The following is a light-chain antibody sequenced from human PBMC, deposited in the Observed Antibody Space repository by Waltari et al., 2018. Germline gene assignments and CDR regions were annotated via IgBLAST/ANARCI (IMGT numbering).Light chain of an antibody. CDR2: RNN. CDR1: SSKLGPYY. CDR3: ATWDDSLTAWV. Sequence: QSVLTQPPSTSGTPGQRVTISCSGSSSKLGPYYVYWYHQLPGTAPKLLIYRNNQRPSGVPDRFSGSKSGTSASLAISGLRSEDEADYYCATWDDSLTAWVFGGGTKLTVL. V-gene: IGLV1-47*01. J-gene: IGLJ3*02.